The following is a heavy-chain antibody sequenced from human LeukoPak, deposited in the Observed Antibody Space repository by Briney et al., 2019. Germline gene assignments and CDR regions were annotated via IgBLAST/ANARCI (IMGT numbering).Heavy chain of an antibody. D-gene: IGHD3-10*01. CDR3: ARDSGVRDSIDY. V-gene: IGHV3-21*01. Sequence: PGGSLRLSCAASGFTSSSYSMNWVRQAPGKGLEWVSSISSSSTYIYYADSVKGRFTFSRDNAKNSLYLQMNSLRAEDTAVYYCARDSGVRDSIDYWGQGTLVTVSS. CDR1: GFTSSSYS. CDR2: ISSSSTYI. J-gene: IGHJ4*02.